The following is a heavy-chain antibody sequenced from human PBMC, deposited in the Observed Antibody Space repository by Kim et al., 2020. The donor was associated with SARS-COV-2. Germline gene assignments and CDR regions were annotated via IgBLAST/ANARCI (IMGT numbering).Heavy chain of an antibody. J-gene: IGHJ6*02. Sequence: GGSLRLSCSASGFIFSSYAMNWVRQAPGKGLEWVAGISNGGGDTDHIDSVKGRFTISRDNSKNTVYLQMNSLRVEDTAIYFCAKDLLASYATLAARPYFFYGMDVWGQGTTVIVSS. CDR3: AKDLLASYATLAARPYFFYGMDV. V-gene: IGHV3-23*01. D-gene: IGHD3-9*01. CDR2: ISNGGGDT. CDR1: GFIFSSYA.